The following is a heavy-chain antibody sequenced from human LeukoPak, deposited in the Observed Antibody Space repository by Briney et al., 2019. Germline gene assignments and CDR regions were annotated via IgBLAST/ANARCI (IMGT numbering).Heavy chain of an antibody. J-gene: IGHJ4*02. CDR3: ARDQELSSSPLH. CDR2: IIPILGIA. CDR1: GGTFSSYT. D-gene: IGHD6-6*01. Sequence: ASVKVSCKASGGTFSSYTISWVRQAPGQGLEWMGRIIPILGIANYAQKFQGRVTITADKSTSTAYMELSSLRSEDTAVYYCARDQELSSSPLHWGQGTLVTVSS. V-gene: IGHV1-69*04.